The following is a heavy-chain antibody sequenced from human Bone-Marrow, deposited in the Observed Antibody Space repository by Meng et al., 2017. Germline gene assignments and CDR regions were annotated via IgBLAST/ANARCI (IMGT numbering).Heavy chain of an antibody. CDR1: GGSFSGYY. J-gene: IGHJ4*02. CDR3: ARGLRAARPLLFGY. D-gene: IGHD6-6*01. Sequence: QGQLKQGGPGLLKPSETLSLPCAVYGGSFSGYYWSWIRQPPGKGLEWIGEINHSGSTNYNPSLKSRVTISVDTSKNQFSLKLSSVTAADTAVYYCARGLRAARPLLFGYWGQGTLVTVSS. CDR2: INHSGST. V-gene: IGHV4-34*01.